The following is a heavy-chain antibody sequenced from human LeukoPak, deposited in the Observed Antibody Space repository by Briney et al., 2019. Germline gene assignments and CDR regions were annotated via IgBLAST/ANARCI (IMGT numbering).Heavy chain of an antibody. D-gene: IGHD5-18*01. CDR1: GGTFSSYA. CDR2: MNPNSGNT. CDR3: ARGSEKRGYSYGQGDY. J-gene: IGHJ4*02. Sequence: GASVKVSCKASGGTFSSYAINWVRQATGQGLEWMGWMNPNSGNTGYAQKFQGRVTMTRNTSISTAYMELSSLRSEDTAVYYCARGSEKRGYSYGQGDYWGQGTLVTVSS. V-gene: IGHV1-8*02.